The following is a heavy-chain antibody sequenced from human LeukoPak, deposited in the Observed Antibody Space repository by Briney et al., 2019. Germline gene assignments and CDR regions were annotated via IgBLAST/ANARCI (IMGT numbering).Heavy chain of an antibody. V-gene: IGHV4-38-2*01. CDR2: IYHSGST. D-gene: IGHD6-13*01. CDR3: ARQGRSSSSEPFDI. J-gene: IGHJ3*02. Sequence: SETLSLSCALYGYSISSGYYWGWIRQPPGKGLEWIGSIYHSGSTYYNPSLKSRVSISVDTSKNQFSLKLSSVAAADTAVYYCARQGRSSSSEPFDIWGQGTMVTVSS. CDR1: GYSISSGYY.